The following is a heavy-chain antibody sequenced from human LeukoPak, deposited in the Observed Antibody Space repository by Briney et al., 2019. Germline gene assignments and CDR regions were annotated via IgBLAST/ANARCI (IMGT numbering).Heavy chain of an antibody. D-gene: IGHD1-26*01. CDR1: GGSISSYY. V-gene: IGHV4-4*07. CDR3: ARDSSIVGATTVGDY. Sequence: KSSETLSLTCTVSGGSISSYYWSWIRQPAGKGLEWIGRIYTSGSTNYNPSLKSRVTMSVDTSKNQFSLKLSSVTAADTAVYYCARDSSIVGATTVGDYWGQGTLVTVSS. CDR2: IYTSGST. J-gene: IGHJ4*02.